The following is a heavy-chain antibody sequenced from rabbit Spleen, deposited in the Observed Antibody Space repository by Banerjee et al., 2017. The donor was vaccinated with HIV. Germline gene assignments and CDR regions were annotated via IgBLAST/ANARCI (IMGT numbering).Heavy chain of an antibody. CDR2: INIITGKS. V-gene: IGHV1S45*01. D-gene: IGHD8-1*01. Sequence: QQQLVESGGGLVKPEGSLTLTCKASGFSFSDRDVMCWVRQAPGKGLEWIACINIITGKSVYASWAKGRFTMSRTSSTTVTLQVTSLTAADTATYFCARDPVIAGSAYYDLWGQGTLVTVS. CDR1: GFSFSDRDV. J-gene: IGHJ3*01. CDR3: ARDPVIAGSAYYDL.